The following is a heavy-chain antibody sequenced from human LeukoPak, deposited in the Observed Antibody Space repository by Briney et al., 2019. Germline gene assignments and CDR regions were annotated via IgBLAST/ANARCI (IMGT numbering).Heavy chain of an antibody. D-gene: IGHD6-13*01. CDR3: ARPSRVAAGDIANMDGMDV. CDR1: GYSFSSYW. CDR2: IYPGDSDT. J-gene: IGHJ6*02. V-gene: IGHV5-51*01. Sequence: GESLKISCKGSGYSFSSYWIGWVRQMPGKGLEWMGIIYPGDSDTRYSPSFQGQVTISADKSINTAYLQWRSLKASDTAMYYCARPSRVAAGDIANMDGMDVWGQGTTVTVSS.